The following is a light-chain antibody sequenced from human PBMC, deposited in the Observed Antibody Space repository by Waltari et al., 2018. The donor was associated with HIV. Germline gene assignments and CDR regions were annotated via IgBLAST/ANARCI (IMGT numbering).Light chain of an antibody. CDR2: QVK. CDR1: RTAIGASHY. Sequence: QSALAQPASVSGSPGQSIPISCTGPRTAIGASHYVSWYQKHPDRAPKVIIYQVKSRPSGVSDRFSGSKSGNTASLTISGLQAEDEADYYCSSYTTSSTYVFGRGTTVSVL. V-gene: IGLV2-14*01. J-gene: IGLJ1*01. CDR3: SSYTTSSTYV.